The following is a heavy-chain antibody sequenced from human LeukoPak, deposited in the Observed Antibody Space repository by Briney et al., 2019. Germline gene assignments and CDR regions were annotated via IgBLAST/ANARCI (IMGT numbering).Heavy chain of an antibody. CDR2: ISYDGSNK. Sequence: PGGSLRLSCAASGFTFSSYAMHWVRQAPGKGLEWVAVISYDGSNKYYADSVKGRFTISRDNSKNTRYLQMNCLRAEDTAVYYCARDRGGPRVAVAGTLDYWGQGTLVTVSS. CDR3: ARDRGGPRVAVAGTLDY. V-gene: IGHV3-30-3*01. D-gene: IGHD6-19*01. CDR1: GFTFSSYA. J-gene: IGHJ4*02.